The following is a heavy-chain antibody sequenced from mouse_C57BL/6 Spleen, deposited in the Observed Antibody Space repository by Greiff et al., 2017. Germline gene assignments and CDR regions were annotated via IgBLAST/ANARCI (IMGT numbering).Heavy chain of an antibody. J-gene: IGHJ3*01. CDR1: CYPFTSSW. Sequence: QVQLKQPGAELVKPGASVKMSCKASCYPFTSSWITWVKQRPGQGLEWIGDIYPGRGSTHYNEKFKSKATLTVDTSSSTAYMQLSSLTSEDSAVYYCAREGHYYGSSLAWFAYWGQGTLVTVSA. CDR3: AREGHYYGSSLAWFAY. D-gene: IGHD1-1*01. V-gene: IGHV1-55*01. CDR2: IYPGRGST.